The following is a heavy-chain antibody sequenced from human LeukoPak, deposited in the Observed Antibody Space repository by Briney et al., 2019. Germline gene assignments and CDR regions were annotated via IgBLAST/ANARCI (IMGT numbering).Heavy chain of an antibody. J-gene: IGHJ6*04. V-gene: IGHV3-7*01. D-gene: IGHD2-2*03. CDR1: EFSPTNFW. CDR3: ATFVGIVSGTYTVPGGLLV. CDR2: KKHDGSEK. Sequence: PGGSLRLSCVASEFSPTNFWMTWVRRAPGRGLEWVANKKHDGSEKFYVDSVKGRFTISRDNAKNSLYLQMNSLRAEDTAVYYCATFVGIVSGTYTVPGGLLVWGKGTTVTVSS.